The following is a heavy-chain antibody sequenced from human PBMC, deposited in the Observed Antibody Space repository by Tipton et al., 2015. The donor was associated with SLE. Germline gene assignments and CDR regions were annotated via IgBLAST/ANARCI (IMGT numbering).Heavy chain of an antibody. CDR2: IFHSGST. CDR3: ARGGGSYYDY. D-gene: IGHD1-26*01. Sequence: TLSLTCTVSGDSIRTNDYYWAWIRQPPGKGLEWIGSIFHSGSTYYNPSLKRRVTASIDTSKNQFSLRVRSVTAADTAVYYCARGGGSYYDYWDQGTLVTVSS. CDR1: GDSIRTNDYY. J-gene: IGHJ4*02. V-gene: IGHV4-39*07.